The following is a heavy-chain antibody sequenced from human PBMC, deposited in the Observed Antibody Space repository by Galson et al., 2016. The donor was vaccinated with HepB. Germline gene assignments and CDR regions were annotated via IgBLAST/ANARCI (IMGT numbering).Heavy chain of an antibody. V-gene: IGHV3-48*02. CDR3: ARDPWVDY. Sequence: SLRLSCAASGFTFNTYSVNWVRQAPGKGLEWVSHISSSSSTIKYADSVKGRFTISRDNAKNSLYLQMNSLRDEDTAVYYCARDPWVDYWGQGTLVTVSS. CDR2: ISSSSSTI. D-gene: IGHD1-26*01. CDR1: GFTFNTYS. J-gene: IGHJ4*02.